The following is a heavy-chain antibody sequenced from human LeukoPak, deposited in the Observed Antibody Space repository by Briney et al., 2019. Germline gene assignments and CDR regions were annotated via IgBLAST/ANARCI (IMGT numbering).Heavy chain of an antibody. D-gene: IGHD2-2*01. CDR3: ARDLSRIYCSSTSCGPHGWFDP. V-gene: IGHV1-18*01. J-gene: IGHJ5*02. CDR2: ISAYNGNT. Sequence: ASVKVSCKASGYTFTSYGISWVRQAPGQGLEWMGWISAYNGNTNYAQKLQGRVTMTTDTSTSTAYMELRSLRSDDTAVYYCARDLSRIYCSSTSCGPHGWFDPWGQGTLVTVSS. CDR1: GYTFTSYG.